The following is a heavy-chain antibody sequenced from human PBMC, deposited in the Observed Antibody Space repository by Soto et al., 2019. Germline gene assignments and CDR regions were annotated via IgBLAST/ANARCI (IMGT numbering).Heavy chain of an antibody. J-gene: IGHJ4*02. Sequence: GGSLRLSCAASGFTFSSYAMSWVRQAPGKGLEWVSAISGSGGSTYYADSVKGRFTISRDNSKNTLYLQMNSLRAEDTAVYYCAKVRYFDWLSDYAYFDYWGQGTLVTVSS. CDR3: AKVRYFDWLSDYAYFDY. CDR2: ISGSGGST. V-gene: IGHV3-23*01. CDR1: GFTFSSYA. D-gene: IGHD3-9*01.